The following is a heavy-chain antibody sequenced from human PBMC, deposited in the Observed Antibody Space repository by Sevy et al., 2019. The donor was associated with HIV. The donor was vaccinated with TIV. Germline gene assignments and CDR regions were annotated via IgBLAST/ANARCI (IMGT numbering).Heavy chain of an antibody. J-gene: IGHJ4*02. CDR1: GFTFNNYA. Sequence: GGSLRLSCAASGFTFNNYAMNWVRQAPGKGLEWVSAISATGGSTYYADSLKSQFTITRDNSNNTLFLQMNSLRAEDTALYYCAKSFPGYGTGWEFDYWGQGTLVTVSS. V-gene: IGHV3-23*01. D-gene: IGHD6-19*01. CDR2: ISATGGST. CDR3: AKSFPGYGTGWEFDY.